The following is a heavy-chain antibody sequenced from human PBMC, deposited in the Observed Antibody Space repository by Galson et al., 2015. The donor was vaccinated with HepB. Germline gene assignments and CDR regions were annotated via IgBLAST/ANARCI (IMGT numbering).Heavy chain of an antibody. V-gene: IGHV3-23*01. CDR3: AKDYIGVAGRGWFDS. CDR1: GFTFSDYA. Sequence: SLRLSCAASGFTFSDYAMSWVRQAPGKGLEWVSGISGSGGNTYYADSVKGRFTISRDNSKNTLYLQKSSLRAEDTAIYYCAKDYIGVAGRGWFDSWGQGTQVTVSS. CDR2: ISGSGGNT. D-gene: IGHD6-19*01. J-gene: IGHJ5*01.